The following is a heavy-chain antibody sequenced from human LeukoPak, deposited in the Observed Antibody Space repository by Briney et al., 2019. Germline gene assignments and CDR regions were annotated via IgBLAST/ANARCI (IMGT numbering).Heavy chain of an antibody. CDR3: ARRRYYDSTGYLD. Sequence: SETLSLTCAVSGYSISSGYYWGWIRQPPGKGLEWIGSIYHSGSTYYNPSLKSRVTIFLDTSKNQFSLKLASVTAADTAVYYCARRRYYDSTGYLDWGQGTLVTVSS. CDR2: IYHSGST. CDR1: GYSISSGYY. V-gene: IGHV4-38-2*01. J-gene: IGHJ1*01. D-gene: IGHD3-22*01.